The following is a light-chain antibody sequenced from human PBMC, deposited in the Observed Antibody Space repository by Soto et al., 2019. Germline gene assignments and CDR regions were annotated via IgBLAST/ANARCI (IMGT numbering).Light chain of an antibody. V-gene: IGLV2-14*01. Sequence: QSVLTQPASVSGSPGQSITISCTGTSSDVDGYNYVSWYQQHPGKAPKLMIYDVSNRPSGVSNRFSGSKSGNTASLTISGLQAEDEADYYCSSYTSSSTRXVFGTGTKVTVL. J-gene: IGLJ1*01. CDR1: SSDVDGYNY. CDR3: SSYTSSSTRXV. CDR2: DVS.